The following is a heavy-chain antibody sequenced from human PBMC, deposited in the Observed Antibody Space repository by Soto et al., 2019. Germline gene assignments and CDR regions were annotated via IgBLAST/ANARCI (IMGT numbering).Heavy chain of an antibody. CDR2: ISAYNGNT. J-gene: IGHJ5*02. CDR1: GYTFTSYG. Sequence: GASVKVSCKASGYTFTSYGISWVRQAPGQGLEWMGWISAYNGNTNYAQKLQGRVTMTTDTSTSTAYMELRSLRSDDTAVYYCARGGDYYDSSGYSWFDPWGQGTLVTVS. CDR3: ARGGDYYDSSGYSWFDP. V-gene: IGHV1-18*01. D-gene: IGHD3-22*01.